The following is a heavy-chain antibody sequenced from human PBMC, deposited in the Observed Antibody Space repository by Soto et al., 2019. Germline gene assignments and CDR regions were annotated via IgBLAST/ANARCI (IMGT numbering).Heavy chain of an antibody. Sequence: SQTLSLTCAISGDSVSSKSAAWNWIRQSPSRCLEWLGRTYYRSKWYNDYAVSVKSRITINPDTSKNQFSLQLNSVTPEDTAVYYCARVTVLLWFGEPAAGMDVWGQGTTVTVS. CDR1: GDSVSSKSAA. CDR2: TYYRSKWYN. CDR3: ARVTVLLWFGEPAAGMDV. V-gene: IGHV6-1*01. D-gene: IGHD3-10*01. J-gene: IGHJ6*02.